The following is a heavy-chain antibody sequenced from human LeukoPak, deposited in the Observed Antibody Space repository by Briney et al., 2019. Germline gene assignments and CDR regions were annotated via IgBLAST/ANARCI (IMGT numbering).Heavy chain of an antibody. V-gene: IGHV4-59*08. D-gene: IGHD5-12*01. CDR2: IYYSGST. CDR1: GGSISPFY. J-gene: IGHJ3*02. Sequence: PSETLSLTCTVSGGSISPFYWSWIRQPPGKGLEWIAYIYYSGSTRYSPSLKSRVAISVDTSNNQVSLKLSSVTAADTAVYYCARHSRSAYTGYENAFDIWGQGTMVTVSS. CDR3: ARHSRSAYTGYENAFDI.